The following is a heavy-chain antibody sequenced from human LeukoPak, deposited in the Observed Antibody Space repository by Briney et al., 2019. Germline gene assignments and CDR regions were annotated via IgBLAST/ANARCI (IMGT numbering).Heavy chain of an antibody. D-gene: IGHD5-18*01. J-gene: IGHJ4*02. Sequence: WGSLRLSCAASGFTFSGYGMHWVRQAPGKGLEWVAVIWYDGSNKYYADSVKGRFTISRDNSKNTLYLQMNSLRAEDTAVYYCAKGPHHRYSYGFIDYWGQGTLVTVSS. CDR1: GFTFSGYG. V-gene: IGHV3-33*06. CDR2: IWYDGSNK. CDR3: AKGPHHRYSYGFIDY.